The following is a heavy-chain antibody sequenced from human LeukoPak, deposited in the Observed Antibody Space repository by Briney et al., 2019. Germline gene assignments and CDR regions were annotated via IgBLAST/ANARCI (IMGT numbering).Heavy chain of an antibody. CDR3: ARAGYYYDSSGTEDY. V-gene: IGHV3-21*01. CDR2: ISSSSSYI. J-gene: IGHJ4*02. Sequence: GGSLRLSCAASGFTFSSYSMNWVRQAPGKGLEWVSSISSSSSYIYYADSVKGRFTISRDNAKNPLYLQMNSLRAEDTAVYYCARAGYYYDSSGTEDYWGQGTLVTVSS. CDR1: GFTFSSYS. D-gene: IGHD3-22*01.